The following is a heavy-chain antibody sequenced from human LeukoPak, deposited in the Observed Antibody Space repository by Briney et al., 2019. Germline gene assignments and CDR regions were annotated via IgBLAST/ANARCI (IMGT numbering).Heavy chain of an antibody. Sequence: GGSLRLSCIPSGFTFSSYWMTWVRQAPGKGLEWVANIEPAGSATYYVDSVKGRFTISRDNAKNLLYLQMNSLRAEDSAVYHCGRFGYVAAVDSWGQGALVTVSS. V-gene: IGHV3-7*01. J-gene: IGHJ4*02. CDR3: GRFGYVAAVDS. CDR2: IEPAGSAT. CDR1: GFTFSSYW. D-gene: IGHD2-15*01.